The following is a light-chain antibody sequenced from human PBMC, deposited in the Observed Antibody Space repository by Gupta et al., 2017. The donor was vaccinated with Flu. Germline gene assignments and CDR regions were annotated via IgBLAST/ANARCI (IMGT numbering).Light chain of an antibody. CDR3: FSTDSSGNHRV. J-gene: IGLJ3*02. CDR1: ALPKKY. Sequence: SYELTQPPSVSVSPGQTARITCSGDALPKKYAYWYQQKSGQVPVLVIYEDTKRPSGIPTRFSGSSSGTMASLTISEAQVEDEADYYCFSTDSSGNHRVFGGGTKLTVL. CDR2: EDT. V-gene: IGLV3-10*01.